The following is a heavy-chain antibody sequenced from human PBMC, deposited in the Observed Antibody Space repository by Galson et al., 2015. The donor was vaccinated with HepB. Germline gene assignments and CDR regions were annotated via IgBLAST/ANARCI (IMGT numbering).Heavy chain of an antibody. CDR2: ISWNSGSI. CDR1: GFTFDDYA. V-gene: IGHV3-9*01. D-gene: IGHD1-26*01. J-gene: IGHJ4*02. Sequence: SLRLSCAASGFTFDDYAMHWVRQAPGKGLEWVSGISWNSGSIGYADSVKGRFTISRDNAKNSLYLQMNSLRAEDTALYYCAKAYPQEGAANDYYFDYWGQGTLVTVSS. CDR3: AKAYPQEGAANDYYFDY.